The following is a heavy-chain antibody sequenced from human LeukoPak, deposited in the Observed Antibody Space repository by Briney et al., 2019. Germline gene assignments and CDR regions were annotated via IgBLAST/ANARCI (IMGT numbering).Heavy chain of an antibody. J-gene: IGHJ4*02. Sequence: ASVKVSCKASRYTLTSYDVNWVRQATGQRLEWMGWMNPNSGNTGYAQKFQGRVTMTRNTSISTAYMELSSLRSEDTAVYYCARGWYSGYDWAFDYWGQGTLVTVSS. V-gene: IGHV1-8*01. CDR3: ARGWYSGYDWAFDY. CDR1: RYTLTSYD. CDR2: MNPNSGNT. D-gene: IGHD5-12*01.